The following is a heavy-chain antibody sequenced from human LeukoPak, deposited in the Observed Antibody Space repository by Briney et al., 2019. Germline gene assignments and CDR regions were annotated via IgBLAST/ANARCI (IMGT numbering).Heavy chain of an antibody. D-gene: IGHD3-22*01. J-gene: IGHJ4*02. V-gene: IGHV3-74*01. Sequence: RGSLRLSCAASGFTFSNSWMHWVRQAPGKGLMWVSHIHSDGSTTSFADSVKGRFTISRDNAKNTLYLQMSSLRAEDTAVYYCARKPATMNAAFDYWGQGTLVTVSS. CDR3: ARKPATMNAAFDY. CDR1: GFTFSNSW. CDR2: IHSDGSTT.